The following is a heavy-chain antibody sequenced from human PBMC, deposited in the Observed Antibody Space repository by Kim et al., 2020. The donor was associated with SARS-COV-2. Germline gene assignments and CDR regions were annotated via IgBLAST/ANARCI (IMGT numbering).Heavy chain of an antibody. Sequence: YNPSLKSRVTISVDTSKNQFSLKLSSVTAADTAVYYCATQGDSSGWIDDYWGQGTLVTVSS. V-gene: IGHV4-39*01. CDR3: ATQGDSSGWIDDY. D-gene: IGHD6-19*01. J-gene: IGHJ4*02.